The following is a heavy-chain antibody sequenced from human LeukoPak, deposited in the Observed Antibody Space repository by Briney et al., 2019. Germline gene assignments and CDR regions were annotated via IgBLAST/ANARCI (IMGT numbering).Heavy chain of an antibody. CDR2: ISDSGTIT. J-gene: IGHJ4*02. Sequence: GGSLRLSCAASGFTFSTYAMSWVRQAPGKGLEWVSGISDSGTITYYADSVKGRFTISRDNSNSTLYLQMNSLRAEDTAVYYCAKDQGSYYGKGHFDYWGQGTLVTVSS. V-gene: IGHV3-23*01. CDR1: GFTFSTYA. D-gene: IGHD1-26*01. CDR3: AKDQGSYYGKGHFDY.